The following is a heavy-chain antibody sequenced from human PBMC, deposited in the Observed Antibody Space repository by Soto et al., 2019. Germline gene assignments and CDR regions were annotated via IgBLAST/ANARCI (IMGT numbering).Heavy chain of an antibody. CDR3: ASGITFGGVINYYYGMEV. CDR1: GYTFTSYG. CDR2: ISAYNGNT. Sequence: ASVKVSCKASGYTFTSYGISWVRQAPGQGLEWMGWISAYNGNTNYAQKLQGRVTMTTDTSTSTAYMELRSLRSDDTAVYYCASGITFGGVINYYYGMEVWGQENTVNVS. D-gene: IGHD3-16*02. V-gene: IGHV1-18*04. J-gene: IGHJ6*02.